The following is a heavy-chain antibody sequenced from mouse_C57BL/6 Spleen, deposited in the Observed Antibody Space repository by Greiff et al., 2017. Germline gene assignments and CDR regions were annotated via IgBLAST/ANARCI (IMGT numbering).Heavy chain of an antibody. D-gene: IGHD2-12*01. Sequence: EVHLVESGGGLVQSGRSLRLSCATSGFTFSDFYMEWVRQAPGKGLEWIGASRNKANDYTTKYSASVKGRFIVSRDTSQSILYLQMNALRAEDTASSYCASAFYNTMDYWGQGTSVTVSS. J-gene: IGHJ4*01. CDR3: ASAFYNTMDY. V-gene: IGHV7-1*01. CDR1: GFTFSDFY. CDR2: SRNKANDYTT.